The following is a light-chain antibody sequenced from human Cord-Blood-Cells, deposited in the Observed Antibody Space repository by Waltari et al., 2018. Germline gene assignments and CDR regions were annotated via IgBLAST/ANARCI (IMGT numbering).Light chain of an antibody. V-gene: IGLV2-8*01. CDR1: SSDVGGYNY. CDR2: EVS. J-gene: IGLJ2*01. CDR3: SSYAGSNNLV. Sequence: QSALTQPPSASGSPGQSVTISCTGTSSDVGGYNYVSWYQQHPGKAPKLMIYEVSKRPSGVPDRCSASKSGNTASLTVCGLQAEDEADYYCSSYAGSNNLVFGGGTKLTVL.